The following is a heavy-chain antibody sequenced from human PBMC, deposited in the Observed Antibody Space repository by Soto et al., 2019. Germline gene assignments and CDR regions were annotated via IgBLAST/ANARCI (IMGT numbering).Heavy chain of an antibody. CDR3: ARERANRFDP. V-gene: IGHV1-8*01. J-gene: IGHJ5*02. Sequence: QVQLVQSGAEVKKPGASVKVSCKASGYTFTSYDINWVRQATGQGLEWMGWMNPNSGNTGYAQKFQGRVTMTRNTXXXXXXXXXXXXXXEDTAVYYCARERANRFDPWGQGTLVTVSS. CDR2: MNPNSGNT. CDR1: GYTFTSYD.